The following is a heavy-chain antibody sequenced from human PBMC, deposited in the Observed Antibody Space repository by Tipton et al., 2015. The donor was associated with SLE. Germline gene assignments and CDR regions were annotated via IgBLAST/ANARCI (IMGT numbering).Heavy chain of an antibody. Sequence: TLSLTCTVSGGSISSYYWSWIRQPPGKGLEWIGSVYYSGTTYYNPSLKSRVTISVDTSKNQFSLRLSSVTAADTAVYYCARYCGSATCLGFWFSWGQGTLVTVSS. CDR1: GGSISSYY. D-gene: IGHD2-2*01. V-gene: IGHV4-59*12. CDR2: VYYSGTT. J-gene: IGHJ5*02. CDR3: ARYCGSATCLGFWFS.